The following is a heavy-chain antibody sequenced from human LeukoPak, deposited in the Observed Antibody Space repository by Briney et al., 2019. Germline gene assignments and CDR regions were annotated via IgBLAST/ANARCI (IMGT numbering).Heavy chain of an antibody. D-gene: IGHD7-27*01. J-gene: IGHJ4*02. CDR3: ARVVWGWGYYFDY. CDR2: IIPIFGTA. CDR1: RGTFSSYA. V-gene: IGHV1-69*05. Sequence: SVKVSCKASRGTFSSYAISWARQAPGQGLEWMGGIIPIFGTANYAQKFQGRVTITTDESTSTAYMELSSLRSEDTAVYYCARVVWGWGYYFDYWGQGTLVTVSS.